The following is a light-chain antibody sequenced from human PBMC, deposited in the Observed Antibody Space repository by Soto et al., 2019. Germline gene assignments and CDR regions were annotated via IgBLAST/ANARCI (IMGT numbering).Light chain of an antibody. J-gene: IGKJ5*01. CDR1: QGISNY. Sequence: DIQMTQSPSSLSAFAGDRVTITCRASQGISNYLAWYQQKSGKVPKLLIYAASTLQSGVPSRFSGRRSGTDFTLTISSLHPEDVATYYCQNYNSAPITFGQGTRLEIK. V-gene: IGKV1-27*01. CDR3: QNYNSAPIT. CDR2: AAS.